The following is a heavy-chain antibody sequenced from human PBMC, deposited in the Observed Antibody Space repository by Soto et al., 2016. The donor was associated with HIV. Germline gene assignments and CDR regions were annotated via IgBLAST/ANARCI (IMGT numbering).Heavy chain of an antibody. CDR1: GFSFSGSA. CDR3: TRNDPRYDSNGIRGAAFDI. V-gene: IGHV3-73*01. D-gene: IGHD3-22*01. J-gene: IGHJ3*02. CDR2: IRSKANSYAT. Sequence: EVQLVESGGGLVQPGGSLKLSCAASGFSFSGSAMHWVRQASGKGLEWVGRIRSKANSYATAYAASVKGRFTISRDDSKNTAYLQMNSLKTEDTAVYYCTRNDPRYDSNGIRGAAFDIWGQGTMVTVSS.